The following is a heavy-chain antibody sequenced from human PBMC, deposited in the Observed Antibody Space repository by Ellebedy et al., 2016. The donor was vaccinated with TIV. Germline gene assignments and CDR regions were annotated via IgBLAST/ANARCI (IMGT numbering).Heavy chain of an antibody. CDR2: IYHSGST. V-gene: IGHV4-30-2*01. J-gene: IGHJ5*02. CDR1: GGSISSGGYS. Sequence: SETLSLXCAVSGGSISSGGYSWSWIRQPPGKGLEWIGYIYHSGSTYYNPSLKSRVTISVDRSKNQFSLKLSSVTAADTAVYYCARTHHQYSYGPGWFDPWGQGTLVTVST. CDR3: ARTHHQYSYGPGWFDP. D-gene: IGHD5-18*01.